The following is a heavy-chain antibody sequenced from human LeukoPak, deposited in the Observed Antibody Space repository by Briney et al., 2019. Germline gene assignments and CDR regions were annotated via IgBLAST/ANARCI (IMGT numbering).Heavy chain of an antibody. V-gene: IGHV1-18*04. D-gene: IGHD2-2*01. CDR3: AREEYCSTSSCYHSWFDP. J-gene: IGHJ5*02. Sequence: ASVKVSCKASGYTFTGYYMHWVRQAPGQGLEWMGWIGVYNGKTKYAQKFQDRVTMTTDTSTSTAYMELRSLKSDDTAVYYCAREEYCSTSSCYHSWFDPWGQGTLVTVSS. CDR2: IGVYNGKT. CDR1: GYTFTGYY.